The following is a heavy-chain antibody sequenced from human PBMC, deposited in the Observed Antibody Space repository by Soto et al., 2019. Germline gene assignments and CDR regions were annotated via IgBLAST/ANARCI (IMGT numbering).Heavy chain of an antibody. V-gene: IGHV4-30-4*02. J-gene: IGHJ6*02. CDR1: GDSISSGVYY. D-gene: IGHD4-17*01. CDR3: ARDYGDFPDYYYYYGMDV. Sequence: SETLSLTCTVSGDSISSGVYYWSWIRQPPGKGLEWIGYIYFNGATYFNPSLKSRVTMSVDTSKNQFSLKLSSVTAADTAVYYCARDYGDFPDYYYYYGMDVWGQGTTVTVSS. CDR2: IYFNGAT.